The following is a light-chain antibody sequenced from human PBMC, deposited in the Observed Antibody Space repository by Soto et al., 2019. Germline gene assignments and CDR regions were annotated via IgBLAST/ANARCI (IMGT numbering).Light chain of an antibody. CDR3: QQYNNWPFT. Sequence: DIQMTQSPSTLSGSVGDRVTITCRASQGISSYLAWYQQKPGKAPKLLIYAASTLQSGVPSRFSGSGSGTEFTLTASSLQPEDFAVYYCQQYNNWPFTFGPGTKVDIK. V-gene: IGKV1-9*01. CDR1: QGISSY. CDR2: AAS. J-gene: IGKJ3*01.